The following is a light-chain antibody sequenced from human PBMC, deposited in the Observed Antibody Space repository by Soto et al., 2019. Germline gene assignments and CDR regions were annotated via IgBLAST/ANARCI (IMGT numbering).Light chain of an antibody. V-gene: IGKV1-12*01. CDR1: QDLDRW. J-gene: IGKJ5*01. CDR2: AAS. CDR3: QQSSNWPQIT. Sequence: DIQMTQSPSSLSASVGDRVTITCRASQDLDRWLAWYQQKPGEAPKVLIYAASSLQSGVPSRFSGSGSGTDFTLTISSLEPEDFAVYYCQQSSNWPQITFGQGTRLEIK.